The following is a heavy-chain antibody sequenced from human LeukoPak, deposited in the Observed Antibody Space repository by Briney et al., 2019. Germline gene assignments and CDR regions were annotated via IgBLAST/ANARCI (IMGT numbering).Heavy chain of an antibody. J-gene: IGHJ5*02. CDR2: INPNSGGT. Sequence: ASVKVSCKASGYTFTGYYMHWVRQAPGQGLEWMGWINPNSGGTNYAQKFQGRVTMTRDTSISTAYMELSRLRSDDTAVYYSARDRQHFKYNWFDPWGQGPLVTVTS. CDR1: GYTFTGYY. CDR3: ARDRQHFKYNWFDP. D-gene: IGHD6-13*01. V-gene: IGHV1-2*02.